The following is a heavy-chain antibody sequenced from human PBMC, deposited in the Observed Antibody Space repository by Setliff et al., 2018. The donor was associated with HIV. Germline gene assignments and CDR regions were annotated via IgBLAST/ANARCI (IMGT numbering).Heavy chain of an antibody. Sequence: KPSETLSLTCAVYGGSFSGYHWNWIRQFPGKGLKWIGEINHTGNTQYNPSLKSRVTMSEETSKNQFSLKLKSVTAADTAIYFCARGKGGLVGPAEFDYWGPGTLVTVSS. CDR2: INHTGNT. CDR1: GGSFSGYH. D-gene: IGHD1-26*01. V-gene: IGHV4-34*01. J-gene: IGHJ4*02. CDR3: ARGKGGLVGPAEFDY.